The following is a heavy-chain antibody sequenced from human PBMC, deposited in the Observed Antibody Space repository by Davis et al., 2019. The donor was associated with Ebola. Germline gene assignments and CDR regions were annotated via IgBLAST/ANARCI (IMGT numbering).Heavy chain of an antibody. CDR3: GTASIAARRYYYNYMDV. CDR1: GGTFSNYA. J-gene: IGHJ6*03. V-gene: IGHV1-69*10. D-gene: IGHD6-6*01. CDR2: IIPVFGIP. Sequence: SVKVSCKASGGTFSNYAISWVRQAPGQGLDWMGGIIPVFGIPKYAQKFQGRVTITADKSTSTAYMELSSLRSEDTAVYYCGTASIAARRYYYNYMDVWGKGTTVTVS.